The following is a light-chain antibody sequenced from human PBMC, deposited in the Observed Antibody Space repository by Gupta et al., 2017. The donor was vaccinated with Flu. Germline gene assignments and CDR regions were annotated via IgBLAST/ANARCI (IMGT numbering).Light chain of an antibody. Sequence: DIQMTQSPSSLSASVGDRVTITCQASQDISNYLNWYQQKPVKAPKLLIYDASNLERGVPSRFSGSGSGTDFTFTISSLQPEDFATYYCQQYGNIPYTFGQGTKLEIK. V-gene: IGKV1-33*01. CDR2: DAS. J-gene: IGKJ2*01. CDR3: QQYGNIPYT. CDR1: QDISNY.